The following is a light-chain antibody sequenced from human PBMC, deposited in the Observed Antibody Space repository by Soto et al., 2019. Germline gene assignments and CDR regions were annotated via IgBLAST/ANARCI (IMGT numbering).Light chain of an antibody. CDR3: QQSFITPPLT. V-gene: IGKV1-39*01. CDR2: GAS. Sequence: DIQMTQSPSSLSASIGDRITITCRASQSISTYLNWYQQKPVKAPRLLIYGASTLQNGVPSRFSGSGSATDYTLTISSLQPEDFATYYCQQSFITPPLTFGGGTKVEMK. J-gene: IGKJ4*01. CDR1: QSISTY.